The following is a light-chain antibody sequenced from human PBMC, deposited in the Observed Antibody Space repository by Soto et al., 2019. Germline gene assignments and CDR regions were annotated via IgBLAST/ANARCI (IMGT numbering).Light chain of an antibody. Sequence: DIQMTQTPSSLSASVGDAVTLTCRASQTINSYLNWYQQRPGKAPKLLICVASTLQSGVPLRFSGSGFGTDFTLTITSVQREDFETYYCQQSYGSPYTFGQGTKLDIK. J-gene: IGKJ2*01. CDR3: QQSYGSPYT. V-gene: IGKV1-39*01. CDR1: QTINSY. CDR2: VAS.